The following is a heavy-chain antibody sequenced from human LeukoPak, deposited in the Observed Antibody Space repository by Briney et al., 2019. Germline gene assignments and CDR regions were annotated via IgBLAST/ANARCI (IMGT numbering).Heavy chain of an antibody. CDR3: ARESYYYGSGSYTH. CDR1: GGSFSGYY. V-gene: IGHV4-34*01. J-gene: IGHJ4*02. Sequence: SETLSLTCAVYGGSFSGYYWSWIRQPPGKGLEWIGEISHSGSTNYNPSLKSRVTISVDTSKNQFSLKLSSVTAADTAVYYCARESYYYGSGSYTHWGQGTLVTVSS. D-gene: IGHD3-10*01. CDR2: ISHSGST.